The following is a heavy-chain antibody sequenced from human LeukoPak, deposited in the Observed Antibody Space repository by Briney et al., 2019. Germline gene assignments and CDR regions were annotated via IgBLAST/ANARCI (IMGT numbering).Heavy chain of an antibody. Sequence: GGSLRLSCAASGFTFSSYAMSWVRQAPGKGLEWVSAISGSGGSTYYADSVKGRFTISRDNSENTLYLQMNSLRAEDTAVYYCAKGREWLVQYYFDYWGQGTLVTVSS. V-gene: IGHV3-23*01. CDR3: AKGREWLVQYYFDY. CDR2: ISGSGGST. D-gene: IGHD6-19*01. J-gene: IGHJ4*02. CDR1: GFTFSSYA.